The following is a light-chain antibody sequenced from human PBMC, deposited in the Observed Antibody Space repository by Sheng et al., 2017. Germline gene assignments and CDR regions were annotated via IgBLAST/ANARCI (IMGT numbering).Light chain of an antibody. V-gene: IGKV1-39*01. CDR2: AAS. Sequence: DIQMTQSPSSLSASVGDRVTITCRASQSISSYLNWYQQKPGKAPKLLIYAASSLQSGVPSRFSGSGSGTDFTLTISSLQPEDFATYYCQQSYSTPFTFGPRDRNVDIK. CDR1: QSISSY. CDR3: QQSYSTPFT. J-gene: IGKJ3*01.